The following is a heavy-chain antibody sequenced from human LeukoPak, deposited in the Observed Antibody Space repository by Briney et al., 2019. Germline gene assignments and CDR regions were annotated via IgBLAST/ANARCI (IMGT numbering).Heavy chain of an antibody. V-gene: IGHV4-59*01. CDR2: ISYSGGT. D-gene: IGHD6-6*01. CDR3: ARDPKASIYYYYGMDV. CDR1: GGSISSYY. J-gene: IGHJ6*02. Sequence: SETLSLTCTVSGGSISSYYWSWLRQPPGKELEWIGDISYSGGTIYKDSLKGRVTISVGTSKNQFSLKVNSVTAADTAVYYCARDPKASIYYYYGMDVWGQGTTVTVSS.